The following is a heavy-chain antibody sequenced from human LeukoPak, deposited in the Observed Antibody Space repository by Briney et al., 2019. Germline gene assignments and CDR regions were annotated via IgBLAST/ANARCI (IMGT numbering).Heavy chain of an antibody. CDR3: ARDRDYGAYDFDY. J-gene: IGHJ4*02. Sequence: GGSLRLSCTASGFTFSTCAMHWVRQAPGKGLEWVAIISYDETNEYYADSVKGRFTISRDNSKYTLYLQMNSLRAEDTAVYYCARDRDYGAYDFDYWGQGTLVTVSS. D-gene: IGHD4-17*01. V-gene: IGHV3-30-3*01. CDR1: GFTFSTCA. CDR2: ISYDETNE.